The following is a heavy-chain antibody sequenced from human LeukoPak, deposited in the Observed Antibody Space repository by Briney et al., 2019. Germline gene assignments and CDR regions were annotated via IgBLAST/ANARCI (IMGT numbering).Heavy chain of an antibody. Sequence: SETLSLTXAVYGGSFSGYYWSWIRQPPGKGLEWIGEINHSGSTNYNPSLKSRVTISVDTSKNQFSLKLSSVAAADTAVYYCARVRPNRYYFDYWGQGTLVTVSS. V-gene: IGHV4-34*01. CDR3: ARVRPNRYYFDY. CDR1: GGSFSGYY. CDR2: INHSGST. D-gene: IGHD2/OR15-2a*01. J-gene: IGHJ4*02.